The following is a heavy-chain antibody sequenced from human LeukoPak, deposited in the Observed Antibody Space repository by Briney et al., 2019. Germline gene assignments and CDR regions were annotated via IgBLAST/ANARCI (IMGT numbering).Heavy chain of an antibody. V-gene: IGHV3-53*01. J-gene: IGHJ6*02. CDR3: ARYCGSTSCAPGPNYYYYGMDV. CDR2: IYSGGST. CDR1: GFTVSSNY. D-gene: IGHD2-2*01. Sequence: GGSLRLSCAASGFTVSSNYMSWVRQAPGKGLEWVSVIYSGGSTYYADSVKGRFTISRDNAKNSLYLQMSNLRAEDTAIYYCARYCGSTSCAPGPNYYYYGMDVWGQGTTVTVSS.